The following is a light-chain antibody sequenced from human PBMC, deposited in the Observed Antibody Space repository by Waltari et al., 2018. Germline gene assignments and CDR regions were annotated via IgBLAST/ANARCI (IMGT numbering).Light chain of an antibody. CDR2: DVN. CDR3: SSYSSTTTLV. V-gene: IGLV2-14*03. Sequence: QSALTQPASVSGSPGQSITLSCTGSSSDVGGYNYVSWYQQHPGKAPKLIIYDVNNRPSGVSGRFFGSKSGYTASLTISGLQAEDEADYYCSSYSSTTTLVFGFGTKVTVL. CDR1: SSDVGGYNY. J-gene: IGLJ1*01.